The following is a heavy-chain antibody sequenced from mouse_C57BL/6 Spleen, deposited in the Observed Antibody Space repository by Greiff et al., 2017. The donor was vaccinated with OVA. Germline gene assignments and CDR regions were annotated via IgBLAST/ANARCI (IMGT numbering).Heavy chain of an antibody. CDR2: IRNKANGYTT. CDR3: ARANYGSSYFDY. V-gene: IGHV7-3*01. Sequence: EVKLVESGGGLVQPGGSLSLSCAASGFTFTDYYISWVRQPPGKALEWLGFIRNKANGYTTKYSASVKGRFTISRDNSHSILYLQMNDLRAEDSATYYCARANYGSSYFDYWGQGTTLTVSS. J-gene: IGHJ2*01. D-gene: IGHD1-1*01. CDR1: GFTFTDYY.